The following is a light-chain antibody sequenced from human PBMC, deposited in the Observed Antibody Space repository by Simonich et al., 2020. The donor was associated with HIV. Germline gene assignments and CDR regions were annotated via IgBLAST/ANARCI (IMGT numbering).Light chain of an antibody. CDR2: GAS. V-gene: IGKV3D-15*01. CDR1: QNVSSN. Sequence: EIVMTQSPANLSVSPGERATLYYKASQNVSSNLAWYQQKPGQAPRLLLYGASTRATSIPARFSGSGSGTDFTLTISSLQPEDFAVYYCQQDYNLPMYTFGQGTKLEIK. CDR3: QQDYNLPMYT. J-gene: IGKJ2*01.